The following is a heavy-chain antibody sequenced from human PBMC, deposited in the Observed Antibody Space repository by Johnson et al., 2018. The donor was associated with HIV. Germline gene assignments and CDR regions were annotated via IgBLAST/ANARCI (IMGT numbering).Heavy chain of an antibody. CDR1: GFTVSSNY. CDR3: ARRTGTALVDS. CDR2: ISGRGGST. Sequence: VQLVESGGGLVQPGGSLRLSCAASGFTVSSNYMSWVRQAPGKGLEWVSVISGRGGSTYYADSVKGRFTISRDNSKNSLNLQMNSLRDEDTAVYYCARRTGTALVDSWGHGTMVTVSA. J-gene: IGHJ3*02. D-gene: IGHD3-10*01. V-gene: IGHV3-66*04.